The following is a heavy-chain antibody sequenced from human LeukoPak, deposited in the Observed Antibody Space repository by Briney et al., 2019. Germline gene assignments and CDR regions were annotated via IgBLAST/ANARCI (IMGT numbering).Heavy chain of an antibody. CDR1: GGSFSGYY. D-gene: IGHD3-22*01. V-gene: IGHV4-34*01. CDR3: ASRRLSDSSGYYYFDY. J-gene: IGHJ4*02. CDR2: INHSGST. Sequence: PSETLSLTCAVYGGSFSGYYWSWIRQPPGKGLEWIGEINHSGSTNYNPSLKSRVTISVDTSKNQFSLKLSSVTAADTAVYYCASRRLSDSSGYYYFDYWGQGTLVTVSS.